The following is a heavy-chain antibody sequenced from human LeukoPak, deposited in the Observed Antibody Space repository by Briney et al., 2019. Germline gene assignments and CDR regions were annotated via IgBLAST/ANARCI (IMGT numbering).Heavy chain of an antibody. V-gene: IGHV4-31*03. CDR3: ARDLYGDSAAAFDI. CDR2: ICYSGST. CDR1: GGSISSGGYY. J-gene: IGHJ3*02. D-gene: IGHD4-17*01. Sequence: SQTLSLTCTVSGGSISSGGYYWSWIRQHPGKVLEWIGYICYSGSTYYNPSLKSRSTISVDTSTHQFSLKLSSVTAADTDVYSCARDLYGDSAAAFDIWGQGTVVTVSS.